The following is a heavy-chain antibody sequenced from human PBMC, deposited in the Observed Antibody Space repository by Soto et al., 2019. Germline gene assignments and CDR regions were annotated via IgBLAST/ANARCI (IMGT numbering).Heavy chain of an antibody. Sequence: QVQLQQWGAGLLKPSETLSLICAVYGGSFSGNYWSWIRQPPGKGLEWIGEINHSGSTNYNQSLKSRVTISVDTYKHQFSLKLSSVTAAYTAVYYCARGVVKRSRGVIWTKGWVDPWGQGTLVTVSS. CDR3: ARGVVKRSRGVIWTKGWVDP. J-gene: IGHJ5*02. CDR1: GGSFSGNY. V-gene: IGHV4-34*01. CDR2: INHSGST. D-gene: IGHD3-10*01.